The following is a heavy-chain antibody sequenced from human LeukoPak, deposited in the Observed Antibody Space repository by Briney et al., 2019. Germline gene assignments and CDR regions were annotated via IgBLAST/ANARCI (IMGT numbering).Heavy chain of an antibody. CDR2: INPNSGGT. J-gene: IGHJ4*02. CDR1: GYTFTGYY. V-gene: IGHV1-2*02. D-gene: IGHD6-6*01. Sequence: ASVKVSCKASGYTFTGYYMHWVRQAPGQGLEWMGWINPNSGGTNYAQKLQGRVTMTRDTSISTAYMELSRLRSDDTAVYYCARGSHSSSPYYFDYWGQGTLVTVSS. CDR3: ARGSHSSSPYYFDY.